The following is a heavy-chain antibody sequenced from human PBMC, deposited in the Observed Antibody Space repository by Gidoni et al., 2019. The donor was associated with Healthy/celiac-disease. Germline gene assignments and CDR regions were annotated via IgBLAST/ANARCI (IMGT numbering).Heavy chain of an antibody. V-gene: IGHV1-2*02. J-gene: IGHJ6*02. CDR1: GYTFTRHY. CDR3: ARVAGTGTYYYYGMDV. D-gene: IGHD6-19*01. Sequence: QVQLVQSGAEVKKPGASVKVSCNASGYTFTRHYMHWVRQAPGQGLELMGWVNPNGGGTNTATKLQGRVTMTRDTSISTAYMELSRLRSDDTAVYYCARVAGTGTYYYYGMDVWGQGTTVTVSS. CDR2: VNPNGGGT.